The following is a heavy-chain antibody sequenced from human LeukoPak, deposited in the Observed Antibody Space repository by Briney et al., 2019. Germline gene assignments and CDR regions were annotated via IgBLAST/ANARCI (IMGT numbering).Heavy chain of an antibody. CDR1: GYSFQRYW. CDR3: ARLPEMATMYFDY. V-gene: IGHV5-51*01. Sequence: GESLKIFCKGSGYSFQRYWIGWVRQMPGKGTEWVGINYAGDSDTRYSPSFQGQVTISADKSISTAYLQWSSLKASDTAMYYCARLPEMATMYFDYWGQGTLVTVSS. J-gene: IGHJ4*02. D-gene: IGHD5-24*01. CDR2: NYAGDSDT.